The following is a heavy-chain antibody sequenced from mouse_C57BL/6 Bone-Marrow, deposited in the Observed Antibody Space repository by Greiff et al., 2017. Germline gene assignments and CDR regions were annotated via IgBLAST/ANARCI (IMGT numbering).Heavy chain of an antibody. Sequence: DVMLVESGGGLVQPGGSMKLSCVASGFTFSNYWMNWVRQSPEKGLEWVAQIRLKSDNYATHYAESVNGRFTISRDDSKSSVYLQMNNLRAEDTGIYYGTCPGATGGYAMDYWGQGTSVTVSS. J-gene: IGHJ4*01. CDR1: GFTFSNYW. CDR3: TCPGATGGYAMDY. V-gene: IGHV6-3*01. CDR2: IRLKSDNYAT. D-gene: IGHD1-1*01.